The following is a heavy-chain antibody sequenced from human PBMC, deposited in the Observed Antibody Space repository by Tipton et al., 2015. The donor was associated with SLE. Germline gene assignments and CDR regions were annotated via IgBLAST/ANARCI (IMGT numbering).Heavy chain of an antibody. CDR1: DGSIRDYY. CDR3: AREPAASGWFDP. V-gene: IGHV4-4*07. D-gene: IGHD2-2*01. Sequence: TLSLTCTVSDGSIRDYYWTWIRQPAGEGLEWIGRIYASGSTNYNPSLRSRAAMSVDTSKSQFSLKLSSVTAADTAVYYCAREPAASGWFDPWGQGALVTVSS. J-gene: IGHJ5*02. CDR2: IYASGST.